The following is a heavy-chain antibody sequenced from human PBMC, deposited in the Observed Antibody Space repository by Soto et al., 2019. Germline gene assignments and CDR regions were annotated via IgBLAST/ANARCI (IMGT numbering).Heavy chain of an antibody. CDR2: ISGSGGST. Sequence: GVSLRLSCAASGFTFSSYAMSWVRQAPGKGLEWVSAISGSGGSTYYADSVKGRFTISRDNSKNTLYLQMNSLRAEDTAVYYCVIFLRGSSWTSFDYWGKGTLVTLS. V-gene: IGHV3-23*01. CDR3: VIFLRGSSWTSFDY. J-gene: IGHJ4*02. CDR1: GFTFSSYA. D-gene: IGHD6-13*01.